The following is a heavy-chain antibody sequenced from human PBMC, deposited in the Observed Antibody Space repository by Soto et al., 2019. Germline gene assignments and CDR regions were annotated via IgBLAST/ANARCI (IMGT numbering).Heavy chain of an antibody. J-gene: IGHJ6*03. V-gene: IGHV1-8*01. D-gene: IGHD6-13*01. CDR1: GYTFTSYD. Sequence: QVQLVQSGAEVKKPGASVKVSCKASGYTFTSYDINWVRQATGQGLEWMGWMNPNSGNTGYAQKFQGRVTMNRNTSISTAYMELSSLRSEDTAVYYCAGETGSIWSYYYYYMDVWGKGTTGTVFS. CDR2: MNPNSGNT. CDR3: AGETGSIWSYYYYYMDV.